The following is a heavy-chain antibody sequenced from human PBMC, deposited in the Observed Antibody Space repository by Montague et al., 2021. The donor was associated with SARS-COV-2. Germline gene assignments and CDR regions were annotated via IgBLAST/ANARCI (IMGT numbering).Heavy chain of an antibody. CDR3: AGRPTPAYSSGWYLFYYAMDV. CDR1: GGSINSYY. CDR2: IYYSGST. J-gene: IGHJ6*02. V-gene: IGHV4-59*01. D-gene: IGHD6-19*01. Sequence: SETLSLTCAVSGGSINSYYWSWIRQPPGKGLEWIGYIYYSGSTIYNPSLKSRVTISIDTSKNQFSLNLNSVTAADTAVYYCAGRPTPAYSSGWYLFYYAMDVWGQGTTVTVSS.